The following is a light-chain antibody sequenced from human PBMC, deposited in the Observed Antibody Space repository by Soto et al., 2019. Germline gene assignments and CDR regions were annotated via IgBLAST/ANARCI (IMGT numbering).Light chain of an antibody. V-gene: IGKV1-5*03. Sequence: DIQMTQSPSTLSASVGDRVTITCRASQSISSWLAWYQQKPGKAPKLLIYKASSLGSGVPSRFSGSGSGTEFTLTISSLQPDDFATYYCKQYNSYYTFGQGTKLEIK. J-gene: IGKJ2*01. CDR2: KAS. CDR1: QSISSW. CDR3: KQYNSYYT.